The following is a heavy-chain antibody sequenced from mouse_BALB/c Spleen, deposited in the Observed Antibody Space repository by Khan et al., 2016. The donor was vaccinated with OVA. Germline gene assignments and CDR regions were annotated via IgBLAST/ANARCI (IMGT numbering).Heavy chain of an antibody. CDR1: GFSLNTYG. Sequence: QVQLKQSGPGLVQPSQSLSITCTVSGFSLNTYGIHWIRQSQGKGLEWLGVIRSGGTTDYNGAFISRLNITKDNYKSQVFFKMNSLQADDTAIYYCARNSYMYDFTYWGQGTLVTVSA. CDR3: ARNSYMYDFTY. J-gene: IGHJ3*01. V-gene: IGHV2-2*01. D-gene: IGHD2-14*01. CDR2: IRSGGTT.